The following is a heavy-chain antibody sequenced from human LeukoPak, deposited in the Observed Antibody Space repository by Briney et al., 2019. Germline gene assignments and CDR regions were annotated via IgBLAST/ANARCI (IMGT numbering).Heavy chain of an antibody. Sequence: SETLSLTCTVSGGSISSYYWSWIRQPPGKGLEWIGYIYYSGSTNYNPSLKSRVTISVDTSKNQFSLKLSSVIAADTAVYYCARDRGRSARGRWFDPWGQGTLVTVSS. CDR3: ARDRGRSARGRWFDP. V-gene: IGHV4-59*01. CDR1: GGSISSYY. CDR2: IYYSGST. J-gene: IGHJ5*02. D-gene: IGHD3-3*01.